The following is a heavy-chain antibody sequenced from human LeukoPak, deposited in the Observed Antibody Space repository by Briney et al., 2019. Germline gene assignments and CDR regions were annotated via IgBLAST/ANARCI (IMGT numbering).Heavy chain of an antibody. V-gene: IGHV4-39*07. J-gene: IGHJ5*02. Sequence: SETLSLTCTVSGGSISSSSYYWGWIRQPPGKGLEWIGSIYYSGSTYYNPSLKSRVTISVDTSKNQFSLKLSSVTAADTAVYYCASGLEYGDSAGWFDPWGQGTLVTVSS. CDR2: IYYSGST. CDR3: ASGLEYGDSAGWFDP. D-gene: IGHD4-17*01. CDR1: GGSISSSSYY.